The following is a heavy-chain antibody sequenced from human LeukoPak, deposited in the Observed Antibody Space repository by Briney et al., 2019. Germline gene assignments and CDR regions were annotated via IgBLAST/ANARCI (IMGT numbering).Heavy chain of an antibody. CDR3: ARSDYGGNPLGYYGMDV. CDR2: INPNSGGT. Sequence: GASVKVSCKASGYTFTSYGISWVRQAPGQGLEWMGWINPNSGGTNYAQKFQGWVTMTRDTSISTAYMELSRLRSDDTAVYYCARSDYGGNPLGYYGMDVWGQGTTVTVSS. J-gene: IGHJ6*02. D-gene: IGHD4-23*01. CDR1: GYTFTSYG. V-gene: IGHV1-2*04.